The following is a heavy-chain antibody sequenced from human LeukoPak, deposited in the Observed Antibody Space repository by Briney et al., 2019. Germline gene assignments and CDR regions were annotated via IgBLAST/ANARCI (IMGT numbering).Heavy chain of an antibody. Sequence: ASVKVSCKASGYTFTSYGISWVRQAPGQGLEWMGWISAYNGNKNYAQKLQGRVTMTTDTSTSTAYMELRSLRSDDTAVYYCARDPAEYDSSGYMYYFDYWGQGTLVTVSS. D-gene: IGHD3-22*01. CDR1: GYTFTSYG. CDR2: ISAYNGNK. CDR3: ARDPAEYDSSGYMYYFDY. J-gene: IGHJ4*02. V-gene: IGHV1-18*01.